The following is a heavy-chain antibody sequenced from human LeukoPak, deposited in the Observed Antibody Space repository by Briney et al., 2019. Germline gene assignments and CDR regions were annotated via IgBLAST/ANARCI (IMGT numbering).Heavy chain of an antibody. CDR2: ISSSGSTI. CDR1: GFTLSDYY. Sequence: GGSLRLSCAPSGFTLSDYYMSWIRQAPGEGLEWVSYISSSGSTIYYADSVKGRFTISRDNAKNSLYLQMNSLRAEDTAVYYCASLGGATVSYYYGMDVWGQGTTVTVSS. CDR3: ASLGGATVSYYYGMDV. D-gene: IGHD3-16*01. J-gene: IGHJ6*02. V-gene: IGHV3-11*01.